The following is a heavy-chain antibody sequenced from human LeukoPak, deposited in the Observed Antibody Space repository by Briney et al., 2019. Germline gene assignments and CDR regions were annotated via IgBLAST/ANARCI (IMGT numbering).Heavy chain of an antibody. CDR1: GFTFSSYG. D-gene: IGHD6-19*01. CDR3: ARAIAVAGEYYFDY. CDR2: IWYDGSNK. J-gene: IGHJ4*02. Sequence: EGSLRLSCAASGFTFSSYGMHWVRQAPGKGLEWVAVIWYDGSNKYYADSVKGRFTISRDNSKNTLYLQMNSLRAEDTAVYYCARAIAVAGEYYFDYWGQGTLVTVSS. V-gene: IGHV3-33*01.